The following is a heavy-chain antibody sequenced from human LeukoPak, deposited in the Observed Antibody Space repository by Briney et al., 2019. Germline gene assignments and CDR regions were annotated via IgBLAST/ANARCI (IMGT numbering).Heavy chain of an antibody. CDR3: ARSLWGSAANNY. Sequence: ETLSLTCTVSGGSISSYYWSWIRQPPGKGLEWIGYIYYSGSTNYNPSPKSRVTISVDTSKNQFSLKLSSVTAADTAVYYCARSLWGSAANNYWGQGTLVTVSS. D-gene: IGHD2-2*01. CDR2: IYYSGST. J-gene: IGHJ4*02. V-gene: IGHV4-59*01. CDR1: GGSISSYY.